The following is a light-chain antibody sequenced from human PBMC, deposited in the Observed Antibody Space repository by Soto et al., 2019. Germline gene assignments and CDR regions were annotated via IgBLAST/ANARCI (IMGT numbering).Light chain of an antibody. V-gene: IGLV4-69*01. J-gene: IGLJ3*02. Sequence: QPVLTQSPSASASLGASVKLTCTLSSGHSNYAIAWHQQQPEKGPRYLMRLNSDGSHSSGDGVPDRASGSSSVAARYLTIAIRQSGDGADYHCRTWGAGSWVFGGGTKLAVL. CDR3: RTWGAGSWV. CDR2: LNSDGSH. CDR1: SGHSNYA.